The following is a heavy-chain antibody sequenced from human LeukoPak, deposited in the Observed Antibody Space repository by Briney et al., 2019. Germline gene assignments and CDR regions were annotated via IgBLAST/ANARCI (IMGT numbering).Heavy chain of an antibody. D-gene: IGHD6-13*01. V-gene: IGHV3-21*01. CDR3: ARDYSSPPDAFDI. J-gene: IGHJ3*02. CDR1: GFTFSSYS. CDR2: ISSSSSYI. Sequence: GGSLRLSCAASGFTFSSYSMNWVRQAPGKGLEWVSSISSSSSYIYYADSVKGRFTISRDNAKNSLYLQMNSLRAEDTAVYYCARDYSSPPDAFDIWGQGTMVTVSS.